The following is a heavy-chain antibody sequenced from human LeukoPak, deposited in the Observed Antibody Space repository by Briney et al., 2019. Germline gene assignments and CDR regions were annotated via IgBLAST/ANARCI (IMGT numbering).Heavy chain of an antibody. D-gene: IGHD6-13*01. CDR1: GYTFTSYG. Sequence: GASVKVSCKASGYTFTSYGISWVRQAPGQGLEWMGWISAYNVNTNYAQKFQGRVTMTRDTSISTAYMELRSDDTAVYYCARVWAAASNYFDCWGQGTLVTVSS. CDR2: ISAYNVNT. V-gene: IGHV1-18*01. CDR3: ARVWAAASNYFDC. J-gene: IGHJ4*02.